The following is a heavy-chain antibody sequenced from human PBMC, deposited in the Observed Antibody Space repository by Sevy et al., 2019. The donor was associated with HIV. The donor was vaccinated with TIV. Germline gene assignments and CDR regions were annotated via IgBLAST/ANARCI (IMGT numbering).Heavy chain of an antibody. CDR1: GYTFTGYY. J-gene: IGHJ6*02. V-gene: IGHV1-2*02. D-gene: IGHD6-6*01. Sequence: ASVKVSCKASGYTFTGYYMHWVRQAPGQGLEWMGWINPNSGGTNYAQKFQGRVTMTRDTSISTAYMELSRLRSDDTAVYYCARGQGGGIEARSAYYYYGMDVWGQGTTVTVSS. CDR3: ARGQGGGIEARSAYYYYGMDV. CDR2: INPNSGGT.